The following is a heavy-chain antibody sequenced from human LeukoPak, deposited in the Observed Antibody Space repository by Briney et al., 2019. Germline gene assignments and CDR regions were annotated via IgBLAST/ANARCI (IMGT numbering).Heavy chain of an antibody. CDR1: GFTFSSYS. D-gene: IGHD2-21*02. J-gene: IGHJ5*02. V-gene: IGHV3-21*01. CDR2: ISSSSSYI. CDR3: ARDKDVVVTAMWFDP. Sequence: GRSLRLSCAASGFTFSSYSMNWVRQAPGKGLEWVSSISSSSSYIYYADPVKGRFTISRDNAKNSLYLQMNSLRAEDTAVYYCARDKDVVVTAMWFDPWGQGTLVTVSS.